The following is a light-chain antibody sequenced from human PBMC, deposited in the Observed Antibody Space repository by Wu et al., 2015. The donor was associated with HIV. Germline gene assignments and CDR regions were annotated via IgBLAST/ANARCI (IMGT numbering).Light chain of an antibody. CDR1: QSITSSY. Sequence: IVLTQSPGTLSLSPGERVTLSCRASQSITSSYLAWHQQKPGQAPRLLIYGASTRAPGIPDRFSGSGSGTDFTLTISRLEPEDFAVYYCQQYGNSLWTFGQGTKVEIK. CDR3: QQYGNSLWT. V-gene: IGKV3-20*01. CDR2: GAS. J-gene: IGKJ1*01.